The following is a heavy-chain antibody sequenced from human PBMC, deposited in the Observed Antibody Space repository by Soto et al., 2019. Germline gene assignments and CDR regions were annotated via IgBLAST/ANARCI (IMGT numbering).Heavy chain of an antibody. D-gene: IGHD6-6*01. CDR2: IHYSGST. CDR3: ARGGVAARKGRWFDP. J-gene: IGHJ5*02. Sequence: WTWIRQPPGTGLEWIGYIHYSGSTNYNPSLKSRVTISVDTSKNQFSLKLRSVTAADTAMYHCARGGVAARKGRWFDPWGQGAPVTVSS. V-gene: IGHV4-59*01.